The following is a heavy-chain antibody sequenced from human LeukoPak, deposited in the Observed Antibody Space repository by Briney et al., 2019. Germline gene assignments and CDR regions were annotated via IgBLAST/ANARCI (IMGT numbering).Heavy chain of an antibody. CDR3: ARAGRTSGFYLGEF. V-gene: IGHV4-34*01. J-gene: IGHJ4*02. CDR1: GGSFSGYY. D-gene: IGHD3-22*01. CDR2: INHSGST. Sequence: SETLSLTCAVYGGSFSGYYWSWIRQPPGKGLEWIGEINHSGSTNYNPSLKSRVTISVDTSKNQFSLKLSSVTAADTALYYCARAGRTSGFYLGEFWGQGTLVTVSS.